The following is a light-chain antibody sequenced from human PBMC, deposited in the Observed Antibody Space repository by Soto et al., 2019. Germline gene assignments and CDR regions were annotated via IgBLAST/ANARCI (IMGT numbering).Light chain of an antibody. CDR2: DVS. J-gene: IGLJ2*01. Sequence: SALTQPASVSGSPGQSSTISCTGTSSDVGGYNYVSWYQQHPGKAPKLMIYDVSNRPSGVSNRFSGSKSGNTASLTISGLQAEDEADYYCSSYTSSSTYVVFGGGTKLTVL. V-gene: IGLV2-14*01. CDR1: SSDVGGYNY. CDR3: SSYTSSSTYVV.